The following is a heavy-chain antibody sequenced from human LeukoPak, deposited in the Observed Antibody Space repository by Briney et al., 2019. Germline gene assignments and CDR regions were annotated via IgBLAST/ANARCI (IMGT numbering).Heavy chain of an antibody. D-gene: IGHD3-10*01. Sequence: GESLKISCKGSGYSFTSYWISWVRQMPGKGLEWMGRIDPSDSYTNYSPSFQGHVTISADESISTAYLQWSSLKASDTAMYYCAPHRGGLEDLTFDPWGQGTLVTVSS. V-gene: IGHV5-10-1*01. CDR2: IDPSDSYT. CDR1: GYSFTSYW. J-gene: IGHJ5*02. CDR3: APHRGGLEDLTFDP.